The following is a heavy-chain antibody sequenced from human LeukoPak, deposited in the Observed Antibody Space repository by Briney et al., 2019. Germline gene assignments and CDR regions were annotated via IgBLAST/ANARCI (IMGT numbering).Heavy chain of an antibody. CDR3: ARSGNYHVLAFDI. V-gene: IGHV6-1*01. D-gene: IGHD1-26*01. Sequence: SQTLSLTCALSGDIVSSNSAAWNWIRQSPSRGLEWLGRTCYRPKWYNDYAVHVKSRISINPDTSKNQFSLQLNSVIPEDTAVYYCARSGNYHVLAFDIWGQGTEVTVSA. J-gene: IGHJ3*02. CDR1: GDIVSSNSAA. CDR2: TCYRPKWYN.